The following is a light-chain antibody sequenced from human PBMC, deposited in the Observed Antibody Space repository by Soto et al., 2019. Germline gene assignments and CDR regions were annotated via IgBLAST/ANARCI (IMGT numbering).Light chain of an antibody. CDR1: RSNIGAGFD. J-gene: IGLJ2*01. V-gene: IGLV1-40*01. Sequence: QSVLTQPPSVSGAPGQRVTISCAGTRSNIGAGFDVQWYQQLPGTAPKLLIYANSNRPSGVPDRFSGSQSGTSASLAITGLQAEDEADYYCQSYDTSLSGSLFGGGTKLTVL. CDR2: ANS. CDR3: QSYDTSLSGSL.